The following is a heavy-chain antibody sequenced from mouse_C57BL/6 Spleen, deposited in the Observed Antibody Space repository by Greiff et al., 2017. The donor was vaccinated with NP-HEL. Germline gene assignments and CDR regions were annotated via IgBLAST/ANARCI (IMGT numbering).Heavy chain of an antibody. CDR2: IYPGSGNT. D-gene: IGHD3-3*01. CDR1: GYSFTSYY. J-gene: IGHJ4*01. Sequence: QVQLQQSGPELVKPGASVKISCKASGYSFTSYYIHWVKQRPGQGLEWIGWIYPGSGNTKYNEKFKGKATLTADTSSSTAYMQLSSLTSEDSAVDYCASPPRGTDYAMDYGGQGTSVTVSS. V-gene: IGHV1-66*01. CDR3: ASPPRGTDYAMDY.